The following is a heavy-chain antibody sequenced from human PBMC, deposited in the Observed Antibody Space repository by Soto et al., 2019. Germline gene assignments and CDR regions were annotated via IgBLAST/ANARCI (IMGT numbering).Heavy chain of an antibody. CDR3: ARDSTAWFPYYGIDV. D-gene: IGHD3-10*01. V-gene: IGHV4-59*01. Sequence: WTWIRQPPGKGLEWLGYISDRGTTSYNPSLRSRVTISVDTSKNQFSLRLNSVTAADTAVYYCARDSTAWFPYYGIDVWGQGTTVTVSS. CDR2: ISDRGTT. J-gene: IGHJ6*02.